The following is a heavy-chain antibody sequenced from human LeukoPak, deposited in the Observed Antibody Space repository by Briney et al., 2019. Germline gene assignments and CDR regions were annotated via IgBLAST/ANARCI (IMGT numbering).Heavy chain of an antibody. D-gene: IGHD4-17*01. CDR2: IKSKTDGGTT. V-gene: IGHV3-15*01. J-gene: IGHJ4*02. Sequence: PGGSLRLSCAASGFTFSNAWMSWVRQAPGKGLEWVGRIKSKTDGGTTDYAAPVKGRFTISRDDSKNTLYLQMNSLKTEDTAVYYCTTGLTVDYGDWGNYFDYWGQGTLVTVSS. CDR3: TTGLTVDYGDWGNYFDY. CDR1: GFTFSNAW.